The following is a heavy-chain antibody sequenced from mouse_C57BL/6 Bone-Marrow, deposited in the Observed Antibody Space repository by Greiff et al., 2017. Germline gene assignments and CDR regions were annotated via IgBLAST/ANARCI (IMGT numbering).Heavy chain of an antibody. Sequence: EVKLMESGGGLVKPGGSLKLSCAASGFTFSSYTMSWVRQTPEKRLEWVATISGGGGNTYYPDSVKGRFTISRDNAKNTLYLQMSSLRSEDTALYYCARYFWFAYWGQGTLVTVSA. CDR1: GFTFSSYT. CDR3: ARYFWFAY. CDR2: ISGGGGNT. J-gene: IGHJ3*01. V-gene: IGHV5-9*01.